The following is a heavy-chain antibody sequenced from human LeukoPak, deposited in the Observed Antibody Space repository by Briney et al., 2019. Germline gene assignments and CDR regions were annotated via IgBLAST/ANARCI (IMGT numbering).Heavy chain of an antibody. Sequence: GASVKVSCKASGGTFSSYTISWVRQAPGQGLEWMGRIIPILDITNYAQKFQGRATITADKSTRTAYMELSSLKSEDTAVYYCSVRGLIDGGGSYFDYWGQGTLVTVSS. CDR2: IIPILDIT. CDR1: GGTFSSYT. V-gene: IGHV1-69*02. D-gene: IGHD3-10*01. J-gene: IGHJ4*02. CDR3: SVRGLIDGGGSYFDY.